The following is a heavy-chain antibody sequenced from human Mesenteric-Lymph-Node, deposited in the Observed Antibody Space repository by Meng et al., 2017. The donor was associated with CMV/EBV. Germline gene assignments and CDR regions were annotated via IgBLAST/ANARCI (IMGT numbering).Heavy chain of an antibody. Sequence: GESLKISCAASGFTFSSYSMNWVRQAPGKGLEWVSAISGSGGSTYYADSVKGRFTISRDNSKNTLYLQMNSLRAEDTAVYYCAKAKNWNYYYYYGMDVWGQGTTVTVSS. D-gene: IGHD1-1*01. CDR1: GFTFSSYS. J-gene: IGHJ6*02. CDR2: ISGSGGST. V-gene: IGHV3-23*01. CDR3: AKAKNWNYYYYYGMDV.